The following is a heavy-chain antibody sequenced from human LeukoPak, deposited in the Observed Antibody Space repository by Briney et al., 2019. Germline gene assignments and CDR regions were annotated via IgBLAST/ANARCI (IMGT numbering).Heavy chain of an antibody. CDR2: IYYSGST. J-gene: IGHJ4*02. CDR3: ARTYSSSSFFAGPFDS. D-gene: IGHD6-6*01. CDR1: GGSISSSSYY. V-gene: IGHV4-39*07. Sequence: SETLSVTCTVSGGSISSSSYYSGSIRQPPGKWLEWIGSIYYSGSTYYNPSLKSRVTISVDTSKSQFSLKLRSVTAADTAVYYCARTYSSSSFFAGPFDSWGQGTLVTVSS.